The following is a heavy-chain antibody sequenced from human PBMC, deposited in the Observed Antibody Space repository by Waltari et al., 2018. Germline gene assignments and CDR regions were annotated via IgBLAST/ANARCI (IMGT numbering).Heavy chain of an antibody. CDR3: AKWVTDSFHALDV. CDR2: ISSSGSTI. CDR1: GFTFSSYE. J-gene: IGHJ6*02. V-gene: IGHV3-48*03. Sequence: EVQLVESGGGLVQPGGSLRLSCAASGFTFSSYEMNWFRQAPGKGLEWVSYISSSGSTIYYADSVKGRFTISRDNAMNSLYLQMNNLGVEDSAVYYCAKWVTDSFHALDVWGQGTTVTVSS. D-gene: IGHD1-20*01.